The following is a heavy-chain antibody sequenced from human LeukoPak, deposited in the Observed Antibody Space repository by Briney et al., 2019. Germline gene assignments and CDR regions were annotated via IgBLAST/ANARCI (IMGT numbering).Heavy chain of an antibody. CDR3: ARDRMVVAADEIPFDY. J-gene: IGHJ4*02. Sequence: SETLSLTCTVSGGSISSSNYYWGWIRQPPGKGLEWIGSIYYSGSTYYNPSLKSRVTISVDTSKNQFSLKLSSVTAADTAVYYCARDRMVVAADEIPFDYWGQGTLVTVSS. CDR1: GGSISSSNYY. CDR2: IYYSGST. V-gene: IGHV4-39*02. D-gene: IGHD2-15*01.